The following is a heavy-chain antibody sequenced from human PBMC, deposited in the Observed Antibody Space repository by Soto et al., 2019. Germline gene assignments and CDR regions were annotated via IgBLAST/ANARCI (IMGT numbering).Heavy chain of an antibody. D-gene: IGHD6-6*01. V-gene: IGHV4-34*01. CDR2: INHSGTA. CDR3: ARERPDGARLDP. J-gene: IGHJ5*02. Sequence: PSETLCVTCAVYGGSLIGYYWSWIRQSTGKGLEWIGEINHSGTASYNPSLKSRATISLDTSKNQFSLKLSSVTAADTAVYYCARERPDGARLDPWGQGTLVTVSS. CDR1: GGSLIGYY.